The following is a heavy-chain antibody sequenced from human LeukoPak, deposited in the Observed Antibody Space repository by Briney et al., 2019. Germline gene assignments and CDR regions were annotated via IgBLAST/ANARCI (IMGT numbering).Heavy chain of an antibody. Sequence: GGSLRLSCAASGFTVTDYYITWLRQPPGKGLEWVSSISGGGGNTYYADSVKGRFTVSRDNSKNTLYLQMNSLRAEDTAVYYCAKRGVWGQNYFDYWGQGTLVTVSS. J-gene: IGHJ4*02. CDR1: GFTVTDYY. CDR2: ISGGGGNT. CDR3: AKRGVWGQNYFDY. V-gene: IGHV3-23*01. D-gene: IGHD7-27*01.